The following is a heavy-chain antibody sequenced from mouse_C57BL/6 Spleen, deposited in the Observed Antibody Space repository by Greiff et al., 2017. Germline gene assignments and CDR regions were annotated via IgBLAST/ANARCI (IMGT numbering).Heavy chain of an antibody. V-gene: IGHV1-81*01. CDR1: GYTFTSYG. CDR3: AREDSNYLFDY. J-gene: IGHJ2*01. D-gene: IGHD2-5*01. Sequence: VMLVESGAELARPGASVKLSCKASGYTFTSYGISWVKQRTGQGLEWIGEIYPRSGNTYYNEKFKGKATLTADKSSSTAYMELRSLTSEDSAVYFCAREDSNYLFDYWGQGTTLTVSS. CDR2: IYPRSGNT.